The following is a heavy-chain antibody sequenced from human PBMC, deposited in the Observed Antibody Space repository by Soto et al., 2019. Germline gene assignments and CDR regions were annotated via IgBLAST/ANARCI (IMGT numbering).Heavy chain of an antibody. CDR2: ISSSSSYI. CDR3: ASGLQDYGGY. V-gene: IGHV3-21*01. CDR1: GFTFSSYS. Sequence: GGSLRLSCAASGFTFSSYSMNWVRQAPGKGLEWVSSISSSSSYIYYADSVKGRFTISRDNAKNSLYLQMNSLRAEDTAVYYCASGLQDYGGYWGQGTLVTVSS. D-gene: IGHD4-17*01. J-gene: IGHJ4*02.